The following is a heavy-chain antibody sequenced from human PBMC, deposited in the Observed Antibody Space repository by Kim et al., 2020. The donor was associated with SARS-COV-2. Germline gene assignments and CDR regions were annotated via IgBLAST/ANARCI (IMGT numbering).Heavy chain of an antibody. CDR2: GST. CDR3: AGVLNWFDP. V-gene: IGHV4-31*02. Sequence: GSTYYNPSLKSRVTISVDTSKNQFSLKLSSVTAADTAVYYCAGVLNWFDPWGQGTLVTVSS. J-gene: IGHJ5*02.